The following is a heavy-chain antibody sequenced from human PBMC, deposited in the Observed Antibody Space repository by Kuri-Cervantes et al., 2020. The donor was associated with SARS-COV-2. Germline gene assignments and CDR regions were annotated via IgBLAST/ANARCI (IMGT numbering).Heavy chain of an antibody. CDR2: IYHSGST. Sequence: SQTLSLPCAASGFTFSSYAMSWIRQPPGKGREWIGSIYHSGSTDYNPSLKSRVTISVDTSKNKFSLKLSSVTAADTAVYYCARVVTNPLDYDSSGSTFDPWGQGTLVTVSS. J-gene: IGHJ5*02. CDR3: ARVVTNPLDYDSSGSTFDP. CDR1: GFTFSSYA. V-gene: IGHV4-38-2*01. D-gene: IGHD3-22*01.